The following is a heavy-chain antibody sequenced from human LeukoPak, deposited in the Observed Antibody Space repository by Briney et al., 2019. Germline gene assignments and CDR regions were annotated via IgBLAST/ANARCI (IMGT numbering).Heavy chain of an antibody. J-gene: IGHJ6*03. Sequence: GGSLRLSCAASGFTFSSYGMHWVRQAPGKGLEWVAVISYDGSNKYYADSVKGRFTISRDNSKNTLYLQMNSMRAEDTAVDYCAKDMFSYYYYMDVWGKGTTVTISS. CDR1: GFTFSSYG. V-gene: IGHV3-30*18. D-gene: IGHD3-10*02. CDR2: ISYDGSNK. CDR3: AKDMFSYYYYMDV.